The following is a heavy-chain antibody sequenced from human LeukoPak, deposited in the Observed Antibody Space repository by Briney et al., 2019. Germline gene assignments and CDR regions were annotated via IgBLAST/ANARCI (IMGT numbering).Heavy chain of an antibody. CDR2: IGTAGDT. CDR1: GFTFSSYD. CDR3: VKGPRPDITVAHTVEN. Sequence: PGGSLRLSCAASGFTFSSYDMHWVRQATGKGLEWVSAIGTAGDTYYPGSVKGRFTISRDNSKNSLYLQMNTVRAEDTAVYYCVKGPRPDITVAHTVENWGQGTLVTVSS. V-gene: IGHV3-13*01. D-gene: IGHD6-19*01. J-gene: IGHJ4*02.